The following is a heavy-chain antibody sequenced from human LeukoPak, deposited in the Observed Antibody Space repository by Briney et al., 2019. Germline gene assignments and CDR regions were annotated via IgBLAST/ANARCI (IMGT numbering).Heavy chain of an antibody. V-gene: IGHV1-69*01. CDR1: GGTFISYA. CDR2: IIPIFGTA. CDR3: ARDRDYGDDECFFDY. D-gene: IGHD4-17*01. J-gene: IGHJ4*02. Sequence: GSSVKVSSKASGGTFISYAISWVRQAPGQGLEWMGGIIPIFGTANYAQKFQGRVTITADESTSTAYMELSSLRSEDTAVYYCARDRDYGDDECFFDYWGQGTLVTVSS.